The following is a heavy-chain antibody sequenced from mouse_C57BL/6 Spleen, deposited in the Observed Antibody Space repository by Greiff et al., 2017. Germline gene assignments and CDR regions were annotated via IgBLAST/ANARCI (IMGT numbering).Heavy chain of an antibody. CDR2: IDPSDSYT. V-gene: IGHV1-69*01. J-gene: IGHJ4*01. D-gene: IGHD1-1*01. CDR3: ALVADYYAMDY. CDR1: GYTFTSYW. Sequence: VQLQQPGAELVMPGASVKLSCKASGYTFTSYWMHWVKQRPGQGLEWIGEIDPSDSYTNYNQKFKGKSTLTVDKSSSTAYMQLSSLTSEDSAVYYCALVADYYAMDYWGQGTSVTVSS.